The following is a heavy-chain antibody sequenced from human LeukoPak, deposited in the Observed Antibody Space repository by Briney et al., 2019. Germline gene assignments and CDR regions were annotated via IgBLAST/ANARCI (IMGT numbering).Heavy chain of an antibody. CDR2: MNPNSGNT. J-gene: IGHJ6*02. CDR1: GYTFTSYD. V-gene: IGHV1-8*01. D-gene: IGHD6-6*01. Sequence: ASVKVSCKASGYTFTSYDINWVRQATGQGLEWMGWMNPNSGNTGYAQKFQGRVTMTRNTSISTAYMELSGLRSEDTAVYYCARSYSSSSYYGMDVWGQGTTVTVSS. CDR3: ARSYSSSSYYGMDV.